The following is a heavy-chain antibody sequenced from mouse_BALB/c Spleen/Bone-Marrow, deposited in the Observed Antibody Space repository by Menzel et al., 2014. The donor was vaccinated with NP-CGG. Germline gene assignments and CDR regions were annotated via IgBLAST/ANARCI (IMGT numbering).Heavy chain of an antibody. V-gene: IGHV1-80*01. CDR1: GYAFSSYW. D-gene: IGHD1-1*01. CDR3: ARRDGSTYYYAKDY. J-gene: IGHJ4*01. CDR2: IYPGDGDT. Sequence: VKLMEPGAELVRPGSSVKISCKASGYAFSSYWMNWVKQRPGQGLEWIGQIYPGDGDTNYNGKFKGKATLTADKSSSTAYMQLSSLTSEDSAVYFCARRDGSTYYYAKDYWGQGTSVTVSS.